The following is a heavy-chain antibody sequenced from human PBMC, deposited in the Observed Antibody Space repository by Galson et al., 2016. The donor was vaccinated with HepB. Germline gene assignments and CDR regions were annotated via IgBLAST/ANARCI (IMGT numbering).Heavy chain of an antibody. Sequence: SLRLSCAASGFAFSSYWMHWVRQVPGKGLVWVSRLNTDGRTTNYADSVKGRFTISRDNARNTLYLQMNSLRAEDTAVYYCARLYFGSGGAVDYWGQGALVSVSS. CDR1: GFAFSSYW. V-gene: IGHV3-74*01. D-gene: IGHD3-10*01. J-gene: IGHJ4*02. CDR3: ARLYFGSGGAVDY. CDR2: LNTDGRTT.